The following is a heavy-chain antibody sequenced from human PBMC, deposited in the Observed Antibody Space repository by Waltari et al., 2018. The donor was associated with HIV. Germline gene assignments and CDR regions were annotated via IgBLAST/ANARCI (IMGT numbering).Heavy chain of an antibody. Sequence: QVQLQQWGAGLLRPTGHLSPPCAVYRGSFSDQPWTWVCQAPGKRLQWLGEINHRGTTVYDQSLQGRLAISRDASKNQFSLTLRSVTATDTAVYFCGRNALQWSATNSDFWTGHPDHYSAIDAWGQGTTVVVS. CDR2: INHRGTT. V-gene: IGHV4-34*02. D-gene: IGHD3-3*01. CDR3: GRNALQWSATNSDFWTGHPDHYSAIDA. CDR1: RGSFSDQP. J-gene: IGHJ6*02.